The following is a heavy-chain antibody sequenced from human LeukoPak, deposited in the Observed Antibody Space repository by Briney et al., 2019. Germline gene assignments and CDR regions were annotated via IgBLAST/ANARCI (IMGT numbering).Heavy chain of an antibody. V-gene: IGHV3-23*01. CDR3: AKGPQLYSGYHPDY. J-gene: IGHJ4*02. Sequence: GGSLRLSCAASGFTFSSAALTWVRQAPGKGLEWVSTITGSDDKTYYADSVKGRFTISRDFSRSTVGLQMNSLRIEDTAIYYCAKGPQLYSGYHPDYWGQGTLVTVSS. CDR2: ITGSDDKT. CDR1: GFTFSSAA. D-gene: IGHD5-12*01.